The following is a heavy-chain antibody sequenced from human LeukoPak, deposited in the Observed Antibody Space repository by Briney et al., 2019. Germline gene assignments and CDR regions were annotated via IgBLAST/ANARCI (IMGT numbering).Heavy chain of an antibody. CDR3: TSPCSGGSCYDFGVVDYYYYYSMDV. D-gene: IGHD2-15*01. V-gene: IGHV3-73*01. CDR2: IRSKANSYAT. CDR1: GFTFSGSA. J-gene: IGHJ6*03. Sequence: PGGSLRLSCAASGFTFSGSAMHWVRQASGKGLEWVGRIRSKANSYATAYAASVKGRFTISRDDSKNTAYLQMNSLKTEDTAVYYCTSPCSGGSCYDFGVVDYYYYYSMDVWGKGTTVTVSS.